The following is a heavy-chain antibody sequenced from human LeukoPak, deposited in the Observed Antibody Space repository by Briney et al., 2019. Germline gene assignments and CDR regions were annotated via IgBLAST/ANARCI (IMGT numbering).Heavy chain of an antibody. D-gene: IGHD3-22*01. CDR3: AGYYYDSSGYPH. CDR2: ISSSSYI. J-gene: IGHJ4*02. Sequence: PGGSLRLSCAASGFTFSSYSMNWVRQAPGKGLEWVSSISSSSYIYYADSVKGRFTISRDNAKNSLYLQMNSLRAEDTAVYYCAGYYYDSSGYPHWGQGTLVTVSS. CDR1: GFTFSSYS. V-gene: IGHV3-21*01.